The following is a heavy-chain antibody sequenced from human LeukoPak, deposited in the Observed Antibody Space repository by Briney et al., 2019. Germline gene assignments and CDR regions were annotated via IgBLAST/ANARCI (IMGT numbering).Heavy chain of an antibody. CDR2: INHSGST. V-gene: IGHV4-34*01. CDR3: ARGRSYYDILTGYYQPPPRFDY. D-gene: IGHD3-9*01. CDR1: GGSFSGYY. Sequence: PSETLSLTCAVYGGSFSGYYWSWIRQPPGKGLEWFGEINHSGSTNYNPSLKSRVTISVDTSKNQFSLKLSSVTAADTAVYYCARGRSYYDILTGYYQPPPRFDYWGQGTLVTVSS. J-gene: IGHJ4*02.